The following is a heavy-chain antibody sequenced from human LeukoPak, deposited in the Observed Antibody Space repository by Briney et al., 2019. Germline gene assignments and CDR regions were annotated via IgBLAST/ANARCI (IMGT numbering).Heavy chain of an antibody. CDR2: INHSGST. CDR3: ARRYCSSTSCFRSWFDP. CDR1: GGSFSGYY. J-gene: IGHJ5*02. V-gene: IGHV4-34*01. D-gene: IGHD2-2*01. Sequence: SETLSLTCAVYGGSFSGYYWSWIRQPPGKGLEWIGEINHSGSTNYNPSLKGRVTISVDTSKNQFSLKLSSVTAADTAVYYCARRYCSSTSCFRSWFDPWGQGTLVTVSS.